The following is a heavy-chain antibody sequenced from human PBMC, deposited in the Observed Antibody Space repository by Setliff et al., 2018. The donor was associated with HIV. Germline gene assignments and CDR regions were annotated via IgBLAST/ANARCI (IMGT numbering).Heavy chain of an antibody. V-gene: IGHV3-11*06. Sequence: GGSLRLSCAASGFTFSDYYMSWIRQAPGKGLEWVSYISGTSSFTNYADSVKGRFTISRDNAENSLYLQLNSLRAEDTAVYYCARKLRPGYGMDVWGQGTPVTAP. CDR3: ARKLRPGYGMDV. CDR2: ISGTSSFT. J-gene: IGHJ6*02. CDR1: GFTFSDYY. D-gene: IGHD3-10*01.